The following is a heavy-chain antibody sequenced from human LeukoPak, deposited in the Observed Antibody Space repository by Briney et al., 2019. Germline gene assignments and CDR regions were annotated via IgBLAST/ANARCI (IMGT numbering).Heavy chain of an antibody. J-gene: IGHJ4*02. CDR1: GFIFTNYA. D-gene: IGHD4-11*01. CDR3: AKEQNSHYVIVTHDY. V-gene: IGHV3-23*01. Sequence: PGGSLRLSCAASGFIFTNYAMSWVRQAPGKGLEWASDISGSGDTTYHADSVKGRFTISRDNSKNMLFLQMNSLRAEDTAAYYCAKEQNSHYVIVTHDYWGQGALVTVSS. CDR2: ISGSGDTT.